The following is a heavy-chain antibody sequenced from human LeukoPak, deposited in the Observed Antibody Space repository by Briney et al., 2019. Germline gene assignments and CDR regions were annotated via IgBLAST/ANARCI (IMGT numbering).Heavy chain of an antibody. CDR1: GFTFSSYA. V-gene: IGHV3-30-3*01. D-gene: IGHD3-10*01. J-gene: IGHJ6*02. Sequence: GGSLRLSCAASGFTFSSYAMHWVRQAPGKGLEWVAVISYDGSNKYYADSVKGRFTISRDNSKNTLYLQMNSLRAEDTAVYYCARDWAITMVRGVTYGMDVWGQGTTVTVSS. CDR2: ISYDGSNK. CDR3: ARDWAITMVRGVTYGMDV.